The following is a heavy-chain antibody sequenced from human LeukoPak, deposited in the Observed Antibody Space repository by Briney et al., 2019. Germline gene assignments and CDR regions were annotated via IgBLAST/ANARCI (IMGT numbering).Heavy chain of an antibody. CDR1: GGSVSSSGSY. CDR3: ARVPMILHHYFDY. CDR2: IYYSGST. D-gene: IGHD3-22*01. V-gene: IGHV4-61*08. Sequence: PSETLSLTCTVSGGSVSSSGSYWSWIRQPPGKGLEWIGYIYYSGSTNYNPSLKSRVTISVDTSKNQFSLKLSSVTAADTAVYYCARVPMILHHYFDYWGQGTLVTVSS. J-gene: IGHJ4*02.